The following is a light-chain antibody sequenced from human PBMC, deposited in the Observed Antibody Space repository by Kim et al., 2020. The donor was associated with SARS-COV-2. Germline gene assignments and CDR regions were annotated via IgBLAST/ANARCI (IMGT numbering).Light chain of an antibody. J-gene: IGKJ2*02. CDR1: QSVSSSY. CDR3: QQRGT. V-gene: IGKV3-20*01. Sequence: EIVLTQSPGTLSLSPGERVTLSCRASQSVSSSYLAWYQQKPGQAPRLLIYGASSRATGIPDRFSGSGSGTDFTLTISRLEPEDFAVYYCQQRGTFGQGTKLEIK. CDR2: GAS.